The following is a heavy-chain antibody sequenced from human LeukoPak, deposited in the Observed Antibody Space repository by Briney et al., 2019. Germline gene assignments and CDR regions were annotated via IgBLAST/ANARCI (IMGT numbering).Heavy chain of an antibody. D-gene: IGHD4-17*01. Sequence: GRSLRLSCAASGFTFSSYGMHWVRQAPGKGLEWVAVIWYDGSNKYYADSVKGRFTISRDNSKNTLYLQMNSLRAEDTAVYYCANGGDGDFPNTFDYWGQGTLVTVSS. CDR1: GFTFSSYG. CDR3: ANGGDGDFPNTFDY. V-gene: IGHV3-33*06. CDR2: IWYDGSNK. J-gene: IGHJ4*02.